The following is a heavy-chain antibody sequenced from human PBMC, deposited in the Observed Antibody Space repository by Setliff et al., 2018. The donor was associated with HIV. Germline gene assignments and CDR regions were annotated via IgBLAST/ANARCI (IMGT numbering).Heavy chain of an antibody. J-gene: IGHJ6*02. CDR2: IYYNGNA. V-gene: IGHV4-30-2*01. Sequence: PSETLSLTCAVSGGSMRSSGYSWTWIRLAPGKGLEWVGYIYYNGNAYYNPSLKSRVTISVDRSKNQFSLKLSSVTAADTAVYYCARRGDFFYYAMDVWGQGTTVTVS. CDR1: GGSMRSSGYS. CDR3: ARRGDFFYYAMDV.